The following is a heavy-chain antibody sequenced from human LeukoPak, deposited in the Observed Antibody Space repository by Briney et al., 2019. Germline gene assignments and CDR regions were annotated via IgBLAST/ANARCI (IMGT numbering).Heavy chain of an antibody. CDR1: GFTFSSYG. D-gene: IGHD4-17*01. CDR2: IQFDGSNE. J-gene: IGHJ4*02. V-gene: IGHV3-30*02. Sequence: GGSLRLSCAASGFTFSSYGMHWVRQAPGKGLEWVAYIQFDGSNEQYADSVKGRFSISRDSSKNTLYLQMNSLRAEDTAVYYCAKSLTTVTTTQKYYFDYWGQGTLVTVSS. CDR3: AKSLTTVTTTQKYYFDY.